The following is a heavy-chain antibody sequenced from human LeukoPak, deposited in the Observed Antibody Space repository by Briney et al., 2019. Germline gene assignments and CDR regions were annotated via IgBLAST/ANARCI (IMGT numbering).Heavy chain of an antibody. CDR2: IYSSGTT. V-gene: IGHV4-4*07. J-gene: IGHJ4*02. CDR1: GGSISSYY. CDR3: ARVGQALTLDY. Sequence: PSETLSLTCTVSGGSISSYYWSWIRQPAGKGLEWIGRIYSSGTTNYNPSLKSRVTMSVDASKNQFSLKLSSVTAADTAVYYCARVGQALTLDYWGQGTLVTVSS.